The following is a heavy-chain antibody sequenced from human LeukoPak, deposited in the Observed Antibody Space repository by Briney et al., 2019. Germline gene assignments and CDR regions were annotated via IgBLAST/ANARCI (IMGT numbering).Heavy chain of an antibody. CDR1: GGSIGSYY. CDR2: IYTSGST. CDR3: ARDRGCSSTSCYTSKNWFDP. Sequence: PSETLSLTCTVSGGSIGSYYWSWIRQPAGKGLEWIGRIYTSGSTNYNPSLKSRVTMSVDTSKNQFSLKLSSVTAADTAVYYCARDRGCSSTSCYTSKNWFDPWGQGTLVTVSS. V-gene: IGHV4-4*07. D-gene: IGHD2-2*02. J-gene: IGHJ5*02.